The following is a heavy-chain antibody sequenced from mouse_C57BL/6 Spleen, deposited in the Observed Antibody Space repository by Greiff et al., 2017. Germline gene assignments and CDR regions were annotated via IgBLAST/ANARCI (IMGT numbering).Heavy chain of an antibody. J-gene: IGHJ3*01. D-gene: IGHD3-2*02. CDR3: AQLRLRPY. Sequence: QVQLQQPGAELVRPGTSVKLSCTASGYTFTSYWMHWVKQRPGQGLEWIGVIDPSDSYTNYNPKFKGKATLTVDTSSSTAYMQLSSLTSEDSAVYYCAQLRLRPYWGQGTRVTVSA. CDR1: GYTFTSYW. CDR2: IDPSDSYT. V-gene: IGHV1-59*01.